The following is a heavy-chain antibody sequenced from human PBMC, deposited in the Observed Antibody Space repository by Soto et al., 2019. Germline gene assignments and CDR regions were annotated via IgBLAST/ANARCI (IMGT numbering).Heavy chain of an antibody. CDR3: ASVVVGATRQSGSDH. Sequence: TSETLSLTCTVSGGSISSNSYYWAWIRQPPGKGLEFIGSIHSSGGTFYSPSLKSRVSISIDKSKNHFSLRLTSVTAGDTAVYFCASVVVGATRQSGSDHWGQGTLVTVSS. V-gene: IGHV4-39*02. J-gene: IGHJ4*02. D-gene: IGHD2-15*01. CDR2: IHSSGGT. CDR1: GGSISSNSYY.